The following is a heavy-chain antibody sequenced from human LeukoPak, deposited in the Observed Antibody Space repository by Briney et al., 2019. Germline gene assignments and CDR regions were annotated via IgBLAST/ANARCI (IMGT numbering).Heavy chain of an antibody. CDR3: AEDSYGDYGGY. V-gene: IGHV1-2*06. Sequence: ASVKVSCKXSGYTLTGYYMHWVRQAPGQGLEWMGRINPNSGGTNYAQKFQGRVTMTRDTSISTAYMELSRLRSDDTAVYYCAEDSYGDYGGYWGQGTLVTVSS. CDR1: GYTLTGYY. J-gene: IGHJ4*02. D-gene: IGHD4-17*01. CDR2: INPNSGGT.